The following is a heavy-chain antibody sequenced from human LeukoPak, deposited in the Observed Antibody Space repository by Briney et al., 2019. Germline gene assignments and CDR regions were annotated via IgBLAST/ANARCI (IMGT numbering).Heavy chain of an antibody. V-gene: IGHV3-30-3*01. Sequence: GGSLRLSCAASGFTFSSYAMHWVRQAPGKGLEWVAVISNDGSNKYYAESVKGRSTISRDNSKNTLYLQMNSLRAEDTAVYYCAKGYYYDSSGYYYDYWGQGTLVTVSS. D-gene: IGHD3-22*01. CDR1: GFTFSSYA. CDR2: ISNDGSNK. J-gene: IGHJ4*02. CDR3: AKGYYYDSSGYYYDY.